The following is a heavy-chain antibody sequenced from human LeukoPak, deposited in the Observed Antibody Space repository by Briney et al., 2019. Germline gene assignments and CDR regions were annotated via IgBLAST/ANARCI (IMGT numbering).Heavy chain of an antibody. CDR3: ARAYSNYRWFDR. D-gene: IGHD4-11*01. Sequence: SDTLSLTCAVYGGSFSGYYWSWIRQPPGKGLEWIGEINHSESTNYNTCLKSRVTISVDTSKNQFSLKLSSVTAADTAVYYCARAYSNYRWFDRWGQGTLVTVSS. J-gene: IGHJ5*02. CDR1: GGSFSGYY. V-gene: IGHV4-34*01. CDR2: INHSEST.